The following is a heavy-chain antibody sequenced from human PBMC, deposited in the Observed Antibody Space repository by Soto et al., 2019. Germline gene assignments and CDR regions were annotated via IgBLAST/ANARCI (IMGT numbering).Heavy chain of an antibody. V-gene: IGHV1-18*01. CDR1: GYTFTSYG. D-gene: IGHD2-2*01. CDR3: ARDRVPANHNTRSFDP. Sequence: ASVKVSCKASGYTFTSYGISWVRQAPGQGLEWMGWISAYNGKTNYAQKLQGRVTMTTDTSTSTAYMELRSLRSDDTAVYYCARDRVPANHNTRSFDPWGQGTLVTVSS. J-gene: IGHJ5*02. CDR2: ISAYNGKT.